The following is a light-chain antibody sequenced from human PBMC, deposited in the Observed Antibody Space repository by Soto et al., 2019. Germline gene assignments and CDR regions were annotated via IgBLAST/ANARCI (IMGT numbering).Light chain of an antibody. CDR3: QQYNHWPLT. Sequence: IVMTHSPATLSVSPGERSTLSFMASQSVGSSLAWYQQKPGQAPRLLIYGISTRATGLPGRFSGSGFGTEFTLTISSLQSEDLAVYYCQQYNHWPLTFGGGTKVDI. CDR2: GIS. CDR1: QSVGSS. J-gene: IGKJ4*01. V-gene: IGKV3-15*01.